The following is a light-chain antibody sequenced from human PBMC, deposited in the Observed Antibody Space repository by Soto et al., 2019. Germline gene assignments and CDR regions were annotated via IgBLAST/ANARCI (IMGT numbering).Light chain of an antibody. V-gene: IGLV2-8*02. CDR2: EVS. CDR3: SSYAGSNNLV. Sequence: QSALTQPPSRSRSPGQSVTISCTGTSSDVGGYNYVSWYQQHPGKAPKLMIYEVSKRPSGVPDRFSGSKSGNTASLTVSGLQAEDEADYYCSSYAGSNNLVFGGGTKLTVL. J-gene: IGLJ2*01. CDR1: SSDVGGYNY.